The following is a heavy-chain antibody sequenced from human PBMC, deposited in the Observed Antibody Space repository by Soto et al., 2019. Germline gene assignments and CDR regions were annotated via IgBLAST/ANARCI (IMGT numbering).Heavy chain of an antibody. D-gene: IGHD2-2*01. CDR2: IGTAGDT. V-gene: IGHV3-13*04. Sequence: EVQLVESGGGLVQPGGSLRLSCAASGFTFSSYDMHWVRQATGKGLEWVSAIGTAGDTYYPGSVKGRFTISRENAKNSLYLQMNSLRAGDTAVYYCARGYQLLSFYYYGMDVWGQGTTVTVSS. J-gene: IGHJ6*02. CDR3: ARGYQLLSFYYYGMDV. CDR1: GFTFSSYD.